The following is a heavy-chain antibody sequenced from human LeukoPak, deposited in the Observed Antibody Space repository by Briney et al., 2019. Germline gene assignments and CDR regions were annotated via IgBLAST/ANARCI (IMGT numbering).Heavy chain of an antibody. V-gene: IGHV4-59*08. CDR3: ARHVATFGVIKYYYYGMDV. J-gene: IGHJ6*02. CDR1: GGSISSYY. Sequence: SETLSLTCTVSGGSISSYYWSWIRQPPGKGLEWIGYIYYSGSTNYNPSLKSRVTISVDTSKNQFSLKLSSVTAADTAVYYCARHVATFGVIKYYYYGMDVWGQGTTVTVSS. D-gene: IGHD3-16*02. CDR2: IYYSGST.